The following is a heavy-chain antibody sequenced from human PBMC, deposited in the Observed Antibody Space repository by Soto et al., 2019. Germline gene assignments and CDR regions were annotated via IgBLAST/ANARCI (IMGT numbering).Heavy chain of an antibody. CDR3: ARGGWYYYYGMDV. D-gene: IGHD6-19*01. Sequence: EVQLVESGGGLVQPGGSLRLSCAASGFTFSSYDMHWVRQATGKGLEWVSAIGTAGDTYYPGSVKGRFTISRENAKNSLYLQMNSLRAGDTAVYYCARGGWYYYYGMDVWGQGTTVTVSS. J-gene: IGHJ6*02. CDR1: GFTFSSYD. V-gene: IGHV3-13*01. CDR2: IGTAGDT.